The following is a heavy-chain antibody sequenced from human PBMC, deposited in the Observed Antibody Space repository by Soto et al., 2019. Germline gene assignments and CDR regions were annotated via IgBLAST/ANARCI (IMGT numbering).Heavy chain of an antibody. CDR2: ISAYSGST. CDR1: GYTFTSYG. D-gene: IGHD4-17*01. Sequence: ASVKVSSKASGYTFTSYGISWVRQAPGQGLEWMGWISAYSGSTTYAQKLQGRVTMTRDTSTSTVYMELSSLRSEDTAVYYCTRAPSYGAFDIWGQGTMVTVSS. J-gene: IGHJ3*02. CDR3: TRAPSYGAFDI. V-gene: IGHV1-18*01.